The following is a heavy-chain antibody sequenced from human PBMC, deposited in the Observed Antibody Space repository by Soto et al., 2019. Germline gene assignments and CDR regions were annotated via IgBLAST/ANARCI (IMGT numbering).Heavy chain of an antibody. Sequence: PSETRSLTCTVSGGSISSSNYYLGWLRQPPEKGLEWIGSISYSGSTYYKPSLKSRVTLSVDTSKNQFSLKLTSVTAADTAVYYCARRRYSIGWSTNWFDPWGQGTLVTVS. CDR3: ARRRYSIGWSTNWFDP. CDR1: GGSISSSNYY. J-gene: IGHJ5*02. D-gene: IGHD6-19*01. V-gene: IGHV4-39*01. CDR2: ISYSGST.